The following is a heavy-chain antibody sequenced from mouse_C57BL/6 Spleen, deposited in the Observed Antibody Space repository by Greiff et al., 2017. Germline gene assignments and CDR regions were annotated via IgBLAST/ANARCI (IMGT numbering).Heavy chain of an antibody. CDR3: ARFITTGVAPLDD. CDR1: GYTFTGYW. V-gene: IGHV1-55*01. J-gene: IGHJ2*01. CDR2: IYPGSGST. D-gene: IGHD1-1*01. Sequence: QVQLQQPGAELVKPGASVKMSCKASGYTFTGYWITWVKQRPGQGLEWIGDIYPGSGSTNYNEKFKSKATLTVDTSSSTAYMQLIILTYEDSAVYYCARFITTGVAPLDDWGQGTTLTVSS.